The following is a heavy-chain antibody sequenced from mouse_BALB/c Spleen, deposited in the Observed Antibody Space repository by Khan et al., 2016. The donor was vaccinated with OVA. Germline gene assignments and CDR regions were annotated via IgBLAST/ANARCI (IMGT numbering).Heavy chain of an antibody. CDR3: SRSVTITTVVATDFDD. CDR2: ISYSGRT. D-gene: IGHD1-1*01. J-gene: IGHJ2*01. Sequence: EVKLEESGPGLVNPSQSLSLTCTVTGYSITSDYAWNWLRQFPGNKLEWMGYISYSGRTSYNPSLKSRITITRYTSKNQVLLQLNSVTTADTATYFCSRSVTITTVVATDFDDWGQGTTLTVSS. CDR1: GYSITSDYA. V-gene: IGHV3-2*02.